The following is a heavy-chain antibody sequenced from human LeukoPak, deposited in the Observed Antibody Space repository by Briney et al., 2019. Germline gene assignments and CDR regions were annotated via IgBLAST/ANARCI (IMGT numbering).Heavy chain of an antibody. CDR2: ISAYNGNT. J-gene: IGHJ3*02. CDR3: ARDQIGEQQLNRDAFDI. V-gene: IGHV1-18*01. Sequence: GASAKVSCKASGYTFTSYGISWVRQAPGQGLEWMGWISAYNGNTNYAQKLQGRVTMTTDTSTSTAYMELRSLRSDDTAVYYCARDQIGEQQLNRDAFDIWGQGTMVTVSS. CDR1: GYTFTSYG. D-gene: IGHD6-13*01.